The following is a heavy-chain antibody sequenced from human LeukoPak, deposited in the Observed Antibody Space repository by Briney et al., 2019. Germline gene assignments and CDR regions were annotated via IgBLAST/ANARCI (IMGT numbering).Heavy chain of an antibody. Sequence: GGSLRLSCAASGFTFSSYAMSWVRQAPGKGLEWVSAISGSGGSTYYADSVKGRFTISRDNSKNTLYPQMNSLRAEDTAVYYCAKRKGVRFLEWLYIDYWGQGTLVTVSS. D-gene: IGHD3-3*01. CDR1: GFTFSSYA. CDR2: ISGSGGST. CDR3: AKRKGVRFLEWLYIDY. J-gene: IGHJ4*02. V-gene: IGHV3-23*01.